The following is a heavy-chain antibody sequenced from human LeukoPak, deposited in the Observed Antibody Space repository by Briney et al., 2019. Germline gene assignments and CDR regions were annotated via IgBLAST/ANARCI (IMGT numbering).Heavy chain of an antibody. V-gene: IGHV4-4*07. J-gene: IGHJ3*02. CDR3: AGDSKYYYDSSGSNAFDI. CDR1: GGSISSYY. CDR2: IYTSGST. D-gene: IGHD3-22*01. Sequence: SETLSLTCTVSGGSISSYYWSWIRQPAGKGLEWIGRIYTSGSTNYNPSLKSRVTMSVDTSKNQFSLKLSSVTAADTAVYYCAGDSKYYYDSSGSNAFDIWGQGTMVTVSS.